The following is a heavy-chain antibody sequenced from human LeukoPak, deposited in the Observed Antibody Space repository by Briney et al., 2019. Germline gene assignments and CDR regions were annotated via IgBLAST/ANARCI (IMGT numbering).Heavy chain of an antibody. V-gene: IGHV3-49*04. CDR1: GFTFGDYA. D-gene: IGHD3-10*01. J-gene: IGHJ4*02. CDR3: TRVRYYGSGSYYNYFDY. CDR2: IRSKAYGGTT. Sequence: GGSLRLFCAASGFTFGDYAMSWVRQAPGKGLEWVGFIRSKAYGGTTEYAASVKGRFTISRDDSKSIAYLQMNSLKTEDTAVYYCTRVRYYGSGSYYNYFDYWGQGTLVTVSS.